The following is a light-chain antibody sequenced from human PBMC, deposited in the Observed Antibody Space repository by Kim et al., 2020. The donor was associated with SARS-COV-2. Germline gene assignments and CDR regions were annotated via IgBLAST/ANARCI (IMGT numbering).Light chain of an antibody. CDR2: DAT. V-gene: IGKV3-15*01. J-gene: IGKJ1*01. CDR1: QTINNR. CDR3: QQSNDWPPLT. Sequence: APGERATLSCQTSQTINNRLVWYQQKPGQAPRLLIYDATTRATGVPARFIGSGSETDFTLTISSLQSEDFAVYYCQQSNDWPPLTFGQGTKVDIK.